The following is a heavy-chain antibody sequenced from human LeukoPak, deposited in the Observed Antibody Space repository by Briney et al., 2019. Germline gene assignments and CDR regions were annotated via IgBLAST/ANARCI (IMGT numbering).Heavy chain of an antibody. CDR2: ISYDGSNK. J-gene: IGHJ4*02. D-gene: IGHD3-3*01. V-gene: IGHV3-30-3*01. CDR3: ARGGAYYDFWSGQYIPFDY. Sequence: GGSLRLSCAASGFTFSSYAMHWVRQAPGKGLEWVAVISYDGSNKYYADSVKGRFTISRDISKNTLYLQMNSLRAEDTAVYYCARGGAYYDFWSGQYIPFDYWGQGTLVTVSS. CDR1: GFTFSSYA.